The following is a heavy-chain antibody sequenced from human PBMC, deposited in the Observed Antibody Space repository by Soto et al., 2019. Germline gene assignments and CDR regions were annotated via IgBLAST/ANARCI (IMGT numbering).Heavy chain of an antibody. CDR2: INSNGSST. V-gene: IGHV3-74*01. CDR3: VRTSLAVVAATREDY. D-gene: IGHD2-15*01. CDR1: GFTFSSYW. J-gene: IGHJ4*02. Sequence: EVQLVESGGGLVQPGGSLRLSCAASGFTFSSYWMHWVRQAPGKGLVWVSRINSNGSSTSYADSVKGRFTISRDNAKNTLYQQMTSLKAEATDVYYCVRTSLAVVAATREDYWGQGTLVTVSS.